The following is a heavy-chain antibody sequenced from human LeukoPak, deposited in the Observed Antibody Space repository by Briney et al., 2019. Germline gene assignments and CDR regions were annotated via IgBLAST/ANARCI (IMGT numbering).Heavy chain of an antibody. Sequence: GGSLRLSCAASGFTFSSFDMHWVRQPTGQGLEWVSTIGTASDTYYPGSVEGRFTLSSDNAKNSLYLQMNSLTAGDTAVYYCARGPPRGKYYYMDVWGKGTTVTVSS. D-gene: IGHD1-1*01. V-gene: IGHV3-13*01. CDR2: IGTASDT. CDR1: GFTFSSFD. J-gene: IGHJ6*03. CDR3: ARGPPRGKYYYMDV.